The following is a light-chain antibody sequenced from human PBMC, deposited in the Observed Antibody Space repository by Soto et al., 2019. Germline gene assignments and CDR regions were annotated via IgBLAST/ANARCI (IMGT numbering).Light chain of an antibody. CDR3: QQYNSYWT. Sequence: IQMTQSTSTLSASVGDRVTITCRASQSISSWLAWYQQKPGKAPKLLIYKASSLESGVPSRFSGSGSGTEFTLTISSLQPDDFATYYCQQYNSYWTFGQGTKVDI. V-gene: IGKV1-5*03. CDR2: KAS. CDR1: QSISSW. J-gene: IGKJ1*01.